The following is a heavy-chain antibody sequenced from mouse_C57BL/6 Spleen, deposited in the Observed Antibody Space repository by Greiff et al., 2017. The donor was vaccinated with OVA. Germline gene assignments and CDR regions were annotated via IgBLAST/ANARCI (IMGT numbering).Heavy chain of an antibody. Sequence: VQLKESGPELVKPGASVKISCKASGYSFTGYYMNWVKQSPEKSLEWIGEINPSTGGTTYNQKFKAKATLTVDKSSSTAYMQLKSLTSEDCAVYYCASERLFYYAMDYWGQGTSVTVSS. CDR3: ASERLFYYAMDY. J-gene: IGHJ4*01. V-gene: IGHV1-42*01. CDR2: INPSTGGT. D-gene: IGHD3-2*02. CDR1: GYSFTGYY.